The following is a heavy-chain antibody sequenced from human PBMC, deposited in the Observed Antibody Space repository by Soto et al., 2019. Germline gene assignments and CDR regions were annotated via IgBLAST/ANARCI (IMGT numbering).Heavy chain of an antibody. Sequence: PSETLSLTCTVSGGSISSGGYYWSWIRQHPGKGLEWIGYIYYSGSTYYNPSLKSRVTISVDTSKNQFSLKLSSVTAADTAVYYCAGSSGYPLDAFDLWCQGTMVTAS. CDR2: IYYSGST. V-gene: IGHV4-31*03. CDR1: GGSISSGGYY. J-gene: IGHJ3*01. CDR3: AGSSGYPLDAFDL. D-gene: IGHD3-22*01.